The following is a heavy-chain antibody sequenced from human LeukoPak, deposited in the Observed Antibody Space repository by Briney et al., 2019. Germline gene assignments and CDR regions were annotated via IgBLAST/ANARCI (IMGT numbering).Heavy chain of an antibody. CDR1: GGAFSSYT. CDR3: ARGRAAGNPDHAFDI. V-gene: IGHV1-69*02. CDR2: IIPTLDIP. J-gene: IGHJ3*02. Sequence: SVKVSCKASGGAFSSYTISWIRQAPGQGPEWMGRIIPTLDIPKYAQKFQGRVTITADESTSTAYMEVRSLRSDDTAVYYCARGRAAGNPDHAFDIWGQGTMVTVSS. D-gene: IGHD6-13*01.